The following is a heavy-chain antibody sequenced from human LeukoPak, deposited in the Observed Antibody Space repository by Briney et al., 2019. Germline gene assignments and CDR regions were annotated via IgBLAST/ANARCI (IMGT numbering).Heavy chain of an antibody. Sequence: GGSLRLSCAASGFSLSDYYMSWIRQAPGKGLEWVSYISSSSSSYTNYADSVKGRFTISRDNTKNSLYLQMNSLRAEDTAVYYCARAVGATIFFDYWGQGTLVTVSS. V-gene: IGHV3-11*05. D-gene: IGHD1-26*01. CDR2: ISSSSSSYT. CDR1: GFSLSDYY. J-gene: IGHJ4*02. CDR3: ARAVGATIFFDY.